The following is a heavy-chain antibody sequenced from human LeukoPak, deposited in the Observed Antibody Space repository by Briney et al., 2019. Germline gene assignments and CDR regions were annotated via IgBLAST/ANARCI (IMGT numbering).Heavy chain of an antibody. D-gene: IGHD3-10*01. CDR1: GFTFSSYS. Sequence: GGSLRLSCAASGFTFSSYSMNWVRQAPGKGLEWVSSISSSSSYIYYADSVKGRFTISRDNAKNSLCLQMNSLRAEDTAVYYCARHYDYYYGMDVWGQGTTVTVSS. V-gene: IGHV3-21*01. CDR2: ISSSSSYI. CDR3: ARHYDYYYGMDV. J-gene: IGHJ6*02.